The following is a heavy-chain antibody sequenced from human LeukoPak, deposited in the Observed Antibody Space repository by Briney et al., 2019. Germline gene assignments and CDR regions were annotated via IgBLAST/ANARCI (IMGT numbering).Heavy chain of an antibody. V-gene: IGHV3-33*01. CDR2: IWYDGSHQ. CDR3: ARGVDY. CDR1: GFTFSSYG. J-gene: IGHJ4*02. Sequence: GRSLRLSCAASGFTFSSYGMHWVRQAPGKGLEWVALIWYDGSHQYYADSVKGRFTISRDNSKNSLYLQMNSLRDEDTAVYYCARGVDYWGQGTLVTVSS.